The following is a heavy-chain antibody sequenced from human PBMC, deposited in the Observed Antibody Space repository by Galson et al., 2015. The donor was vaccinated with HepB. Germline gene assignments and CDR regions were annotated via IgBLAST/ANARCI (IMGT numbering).Heavy chain of an antibody. D-gene: IGHD3-10*01. J-gene: IGHJ5*02. Sequence: SVKVSCKVSGYTLTELSMHWVRQAPGKGLEWMGGFDPEDGETIYAQKFQGRVTMTEDTSTDTAYMELSSLRSEDTAVYYCAFYGSGSYYTIHNWFDPWGQGTLVTVSS. CDR1: GYTLTELS. CDR2: FDPEDGET. V-gene: IGHV1-24*01. CDR3: AFYGSGSYYTIHNWFDP.